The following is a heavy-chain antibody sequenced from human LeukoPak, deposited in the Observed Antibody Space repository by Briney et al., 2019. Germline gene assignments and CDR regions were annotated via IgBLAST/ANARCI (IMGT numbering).Heavy chain of an antibody. D-gene: IGHD3-10*01. CDR3: ARGGFTTMVRGVIITLDAFDI. Sequence: ASVKVSCKPSGYIFTGYYMHWVRQAPGQGFEWMGIINPGGGTTTYAQKFQGRVTMTRDTSTSTVYMELSSLRSEDTAVYYCARGGFTTMVRGVIITLDAFDIWGQGTMVTVSS. CDR2: INPGGGTT. V-gene: IGHV1-46*01. CDR1: GYIFTGYY. J-gene: IGHJ3*02.